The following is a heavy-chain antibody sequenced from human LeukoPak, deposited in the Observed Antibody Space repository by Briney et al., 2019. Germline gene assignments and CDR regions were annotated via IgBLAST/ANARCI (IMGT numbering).Heavy chain of an antibody. J-gene: IGHJ4*02. D-gene: IGHD5-12*01. CDR2: IYYSGST. CDR3: ARGGTGYIDY. Sequence: PSETLSLTCTVSGGSISSSSYYWGWIRQPPGKGLEWIGSIYYSGSTYYNPSLKSRVTISVDKSKNQFSLKLSSVTAADTAVYYCARGGTGYIDYWGQGTLVTVSS. CDR1: GGSISSSSYY. V-gene: IGHV4-39*07.